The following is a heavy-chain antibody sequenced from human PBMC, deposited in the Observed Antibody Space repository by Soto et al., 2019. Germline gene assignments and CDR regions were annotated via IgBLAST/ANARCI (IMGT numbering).Heavy chain of an antibody. V-gene: IGHV3-23*01. CDR1: GFTFSTYA. CDR3: AKAGGDCSGGSCYSGQGDY. J-gene: IGHJ4*02. D-gene: IGHD2-15*01. CDR2: ITGSGGST. Sequence: EVQLLESGGDLVQPGGSLRLSCAASGFTFSTYAMSWVRQAPGKGLEWVSGITGSGGSTYYADSVKGRFTISRDNSKNTLILQMGSLRAEDTAVYYCAKAGGDCSGGSCYSGQGDYWGQGTLVTVSS.